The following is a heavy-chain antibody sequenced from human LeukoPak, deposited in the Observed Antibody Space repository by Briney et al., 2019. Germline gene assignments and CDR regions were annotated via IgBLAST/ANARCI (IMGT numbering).Heavy chain of an antibody. J-gene: IGHJ6*02. Sequence: SETLSLTCAVYGGSFSGYYWSWIRQPPGKGLEWIGEINHSGSTNYNPSLKSRVTISVDTSKNQFSLKLSPVTAADTAVYYCARGRLDSSGWFGPKYYYYGMDVWGQGTTVTVSS. D-gene: IGHD6-19*01. V-gene: IGHV4-34*01. CDR1: GGSFSGYY. CDR2: INHSGST. CDR3: ARGRLDSSGWFGPKYYYYGMDV.